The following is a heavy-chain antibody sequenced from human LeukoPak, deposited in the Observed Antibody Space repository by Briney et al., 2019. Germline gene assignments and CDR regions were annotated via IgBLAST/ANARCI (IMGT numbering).Heavy chain of an antibody. J-gene: IGHJ1*01. D-gene: IGHD3-22*01. CDR2: IYSGGNT. Sequence: GGSLRLSCAASGFTVSNNYMSWVRQAPGKGLEWVSFIYSGGNTYYADSVKGRFTISRDNSKNTLYLQMNSLRAEDTAVYYCAKDIYYYDSSRYFQHWGQGTLVTVSS. CDR1: GFTVSNNY. CDR3: AKDIYYYDSSRYFQH. V-gene: IGHV3-53*05.